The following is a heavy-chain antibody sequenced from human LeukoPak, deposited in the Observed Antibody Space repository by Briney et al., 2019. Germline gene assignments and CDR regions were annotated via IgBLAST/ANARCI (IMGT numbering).Heavy chain of an antibody. CDR1: GGSISSGGYS. CDR2: IYHSGST. V-gene: IGHV4-30-2*02. D-gene: IGHD6-13*01. Sequence: SQTLSLTCAVSGGSISSGGYSWSWIRQPPGKGLEWIGYIYHSGSTYYNPSLKSRVTISVDTSNNQFSLKLSSVTAADTAVYYCARTPAAGRGNYFDYWGQGILVTVSS. CDR3: ARTPAAGRGNYFDY. J-gene: IGHJ4*02.